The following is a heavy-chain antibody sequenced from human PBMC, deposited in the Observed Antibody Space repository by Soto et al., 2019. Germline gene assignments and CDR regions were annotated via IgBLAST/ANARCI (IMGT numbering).Heavy chain of an antibody. CDR3: AKQDDRGALEI. V-gene: IGHV5-51*01. J-gene: IGHJ6*04. CDR2: IYPGGSDT. Sequence: GESLKISFKIPRKAFTSFWHVWVRQMPGRGVEWVGSIYPGGSDTRYTPPLQGQVTISADKSPNTAYPQWHSLQASDTALYYCAKQDDRGALEIWGKGTKSPSPQ. CDR1: RKAFTSFW. D-gene: IGHD1-26*01.